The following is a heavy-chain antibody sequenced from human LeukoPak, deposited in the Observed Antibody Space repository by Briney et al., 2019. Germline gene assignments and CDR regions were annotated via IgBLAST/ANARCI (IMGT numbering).Heavy chain of an antibody. D-gene: IGHD6-19*01. Sequence: ASVKVSCKVSGYTLTELSMHWVRQAPGKGLEWMGGFDPEDGETIYAQKFQGRVTMTEDTSTDTAYMELSSLRSEGTAVYYCATGPYSSGWYRPVDYWGQGTLVTVSS. CDR3: ATGPYSSGWYRPVDY. V-gene: IGHV1-24*01. CDR1: GYTLTELS. J-gene: IGHJ4*02. CDR2: FDPEDGET.